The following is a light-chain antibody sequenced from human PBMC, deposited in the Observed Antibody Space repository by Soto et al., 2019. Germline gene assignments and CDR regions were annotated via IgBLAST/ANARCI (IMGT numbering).Light chain of an antibody. J-gene: IGKJ4*01. CDR2: GVS. CDR1: QRVSNTY. Sequence: EIVLAQSPGTLSLSPGERATLSCRASQRVSNTYLAWYQQKPGQAPRLLIYGVSSRVTGIPDRFSGSGSGTDFTLTISRLEPEDFAVYYCQQYSSSPVTFGGGTTVEIK. CDR3: QQYSSSPVT. V-gene: IGKV3-20*01.